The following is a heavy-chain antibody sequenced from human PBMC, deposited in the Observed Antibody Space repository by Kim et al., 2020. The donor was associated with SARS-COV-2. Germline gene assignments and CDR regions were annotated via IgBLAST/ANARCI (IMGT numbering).Heavy chain of an antibody. CDR2: ISTSGTR. Sequence: GGSLRLSCAASGFSLSSYGMSWVRQAPGKGPEWVSSISTSGTRYYTDSVEGRFTISRDISKNTLYLQMNSLRAEDTAIYYCAKDGRSDIWGQGTMVTVS. J-gene: IGHJ3*02. CDR1: GFSLSSYG. CDR3: AKDGRSDI. V-gene: IGHV3-23*01.